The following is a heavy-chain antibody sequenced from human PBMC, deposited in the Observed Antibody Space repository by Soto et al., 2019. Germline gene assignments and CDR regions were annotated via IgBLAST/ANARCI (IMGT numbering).Heavy chain of an antibody. D-gene: IGHD2-21*02. J-gene: IGHJ4*02. CDR3: ARVGKTYCGGDCYHYYFDY. Sequence: SETLSLTCAVYGGSFSGYYWSWIRQPPGKGPEWIGEINHSGSTNYNPSLKSRVTISVDTSKNQFSLKLSSVTAADTAVYYCARVGKTYCGGDCYHYYFDYWGQGTLVTVSS. CDR2: INHSGST. CDR1: GGSFSGYY. V-gene: IGHV4-34*01.